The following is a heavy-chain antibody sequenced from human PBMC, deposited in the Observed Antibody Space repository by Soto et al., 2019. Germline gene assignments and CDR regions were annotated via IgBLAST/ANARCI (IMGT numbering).Heavy chain of an antibody. Sequence: SETLSLTCTVSGGSISSYYWSWIRQPPGKELEWIGYIYYSGSTNYNPSLKSRVTISVDTPKNQFSLKLSSVTAADTAVYYCARHPGYYDILTGYTTYYFDYWGQGILVTVSS. D-gene: IGHD3-9*01. J-gene: IGHJ4*02. CDR3: ARHPGYYDILTGYTTYYFDY. V-gene: IGHV4-59*08. CDR1: GGSISSYY. CDR2: IYYSGST.